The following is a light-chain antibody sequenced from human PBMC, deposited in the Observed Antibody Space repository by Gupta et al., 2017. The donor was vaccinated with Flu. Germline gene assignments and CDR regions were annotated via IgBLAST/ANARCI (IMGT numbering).Light chain of an antibody. Sequence: EIVLTQSPATLSLSPGERATLSCRASQSINTYLAWYQQKPGQAPRLLIHDASSRATGIPARFSGSGSGTDFTLTISSLEPEDFAVYYCQQRTNWPGFGGGTKVEIK. V-gene: IGKV3-11*01. CDR2: DAS. CDR3: QQRTNWPG. J-gene: IGKJ4*01. CDR1: QSINTY.